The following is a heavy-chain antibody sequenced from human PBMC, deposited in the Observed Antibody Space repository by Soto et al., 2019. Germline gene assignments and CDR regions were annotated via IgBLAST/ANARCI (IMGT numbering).Heavy chain of an antibody. V-gene: IGHV3-23*01. D-gene: IGHD5-12*01. CDR2: IAPIGYST. CDR3: VSWVAPHFDY. Sequence: EVQLLESGGGLVQPGGSLRLSCAVSGLTFMNHAMSWVRQAPGKGLEWVSTIAPIGYSTHYAGSVEGRFTISRDDSKSTLDLQMNSLRADDTAVYYCVSWVAPHFDYWGQGTLVSVSS. J-gene: IGHJ4*02. CDR1: GLTFMNHA.